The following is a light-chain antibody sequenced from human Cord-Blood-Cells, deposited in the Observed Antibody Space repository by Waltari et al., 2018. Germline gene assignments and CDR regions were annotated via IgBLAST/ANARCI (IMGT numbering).Light chain of an antibody. CDR3: QVWDSSTAV. CDR1: NIGRKN. Sequence: SYELTQPLSVSVALGQTARITCGGNNIGRKNVHCYQQKPGQAPVLVIYRDSNRPSGIPERFSGSNSGNTATLTISRAQAGDEADYYCQVWDSSTAVFGGGTKLTVL. V-gene: IGLV3-9*01. J-gene: IGLJ2*01. CDR2: RDS.